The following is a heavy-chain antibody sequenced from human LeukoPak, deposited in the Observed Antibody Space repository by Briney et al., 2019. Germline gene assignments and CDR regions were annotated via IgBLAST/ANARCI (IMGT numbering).Heavy chain of an antibody. Sequence: ASVKVSCKASGYTFTGYYMHWVRQAPGQGLEWMGWINPNSGGTNYAQKFQGRVTMTSDTSISTAYMELSRLRSDDTAVYYCARDPGLYCSGGSCYESFAFDIWGQGTMVTVSS. CDR1: GYTFTGYY. V-gene: IGHV1-2*02. D-gene: IGHD2-15*01. J-gene: IGHJ3*02. CDR2: INPNSGGT. CDR3: ARDPGLYCSGGSCYESFAFDI.